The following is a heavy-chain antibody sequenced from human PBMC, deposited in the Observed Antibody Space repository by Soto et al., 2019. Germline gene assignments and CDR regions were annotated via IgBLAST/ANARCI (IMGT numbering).Heavy chain of an antibody. CDR1: GFTFSSYA. V-gene: IGHV3-64D*06. CDR2: ISSNGGST. D-gene: IGHD3-10*01. CDR3: VKGRGQHYYDGSGSYLNWFDP. Sequence: GGSLRLSCSASGFTFSSYAMHWVRQAPGKGLEYVSAISSNGGSTYYADSVKGRFTISRDNSKNTLYLQMSSLRAEDTAVYYCVKGRGQHYYDGSGSYLNWFDPWGQGTLVTVSS. J-gene: IGHJ5*02.